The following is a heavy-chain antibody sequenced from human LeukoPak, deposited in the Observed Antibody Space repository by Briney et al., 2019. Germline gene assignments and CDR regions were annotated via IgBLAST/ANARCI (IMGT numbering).Heavy chain of an antibody. D-gene: IGHD1-26*01. J-gene: IGHJ4*02. CDR3: ASRGSYYPIGD. Sequence: GGSLRLSCAASGFTFSGSAMHWVRQAPGKGLEWVAVISYDGSNKYYADSVKGRFTISRDNSKNTLYLQMNSLRAEDTAVYYCASRGSYYPIGDWGQGTLVTVSS. CDR1: GFTFSGSA. V-gene: IGHV3-30*04. CDR2: ISYDGSNK.